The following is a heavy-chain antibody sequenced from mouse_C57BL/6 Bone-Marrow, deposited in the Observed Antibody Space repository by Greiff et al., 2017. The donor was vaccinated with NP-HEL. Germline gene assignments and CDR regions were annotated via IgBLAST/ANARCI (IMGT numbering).Heavy chain of an antibody. Sequence: VQLQQSGAELVRPGASVKLSCPASGFNIKDDYMHWVKQRPEQGLEWIGWIDPENGDTEYGSKVQGKATITADTSSNTAYLQLSSLTSEDTAVYYCTPRGYYGSSSRVWFAYWGQGTLVTVSA. CDR2: IDPENGDT. J-gene: IGHJ3*01. D-gene: IGHD1-1*01. CDR1: GFNIKDDY. V-gene: IGHV14-4*01. CDR3: TPRGYYGSSSRVWFAY.